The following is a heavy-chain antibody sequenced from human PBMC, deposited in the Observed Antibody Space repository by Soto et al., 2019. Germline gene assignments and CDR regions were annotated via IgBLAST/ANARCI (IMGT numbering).Heavy chain of an antibody. J-gene: IGHJ4*02. V-gene: IGHV4-59*08. D-gene: IGHD3-10*01. CDR2: VYSSGST. CDR1: GDSLTSYN. Sequence: SETLSLTCTVSGDSLTSYNWNWLRRPPGKALEWIGYVYSSGSTNYNPSLKSRVTISVDTSKNQFSLKLSSVTAADTAVYYCARHSRFGELRSFDYWGQGTLVTVSS. CDR3: ARHSRFGELRSFDY.